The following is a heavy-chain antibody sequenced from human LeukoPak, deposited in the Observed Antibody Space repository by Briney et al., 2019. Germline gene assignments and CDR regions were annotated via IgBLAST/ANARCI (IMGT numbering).Heavy chain of an antibody. CDR2: ISVSGANT. CDR3: AKTQGYYDY. V-gene: IGHV3-23*01. J-gene: IGHJ4*02. CDR1: GFTFSSYA. Sequence: GGSLRLSCAASGFTFSSYAMSWLRQAPGKGLEWVSSISVSGANTYYADSVKGRFTISRDISKNTLFLQMNSLRAEDTAVYYCAKTQGYYDYWGQGTLVTVSS. D-gene: IGHD3-22*01.